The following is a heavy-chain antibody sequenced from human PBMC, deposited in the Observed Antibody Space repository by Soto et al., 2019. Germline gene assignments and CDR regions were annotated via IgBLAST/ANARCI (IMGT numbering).Heavy chain of an antibody. CDR1: GGSISSYY. J-gene: IGHJ5*02. CDR3: ARAKAPLYSSSWYWFDP. Sequence: QVQLQESGPGLVKPSETLSLTCTVSGGSISSYYWSWIRQPPGKGLEWIGYIYYSGSTNYNPSLNSRVTISVDTSKNQVSLKLSSVTAADTAVYYCARAKAPLYSSSWYWFDPWGQGTLVTVSS. D-gene: IGHD6-13*01. V-gene: IGHV4-59*08. CDR2: IYYSGST.